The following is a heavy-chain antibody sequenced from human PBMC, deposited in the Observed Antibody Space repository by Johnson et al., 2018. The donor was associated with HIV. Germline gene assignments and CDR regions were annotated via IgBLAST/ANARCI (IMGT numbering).Heavy chain of an antibody. CDR1: GFTFSSYA. Sequence: VLLVESGGGLVQPGGSLRLSCAASGFTFSSYAMSWVRQAPGKGLEWVSAISGSGGSTYYADSVKGRFTISRDNSKNTLYLQMNSLRAEDTAVYYCARARTVVIARPDAFDIWGQGTMVTVSS. CDR3: ARARTVVIARPDAFDI. D-gene: IGHD2-21*01. CDR2: ISGSGGST. J-gene: IGHJ3*02. V-gene: IGHV3-23*04.